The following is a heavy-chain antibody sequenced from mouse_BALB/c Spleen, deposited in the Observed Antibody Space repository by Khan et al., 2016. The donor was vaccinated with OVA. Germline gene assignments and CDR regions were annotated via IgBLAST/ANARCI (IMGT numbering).Heavy chain of an antibody. V-gene: IGHV1-5*01. CDR1: GYIFTSYL. CDR2: IFTGNSDT. CDR3: TRGGYSSFAY. J-gene: IGHJ3*01. Sequence: VQLQQSGTVLARPGASVKMSCKASGYIFTSYLIHWVKQRPGQGLEWIGDIFTGNSDTTYNQKFKDKATMIAGTSASTAYIELSSLTNEESAVYYCTRGGYSSFAYWGQGTLVTVSA. D-gene: IGHD1-3*01.